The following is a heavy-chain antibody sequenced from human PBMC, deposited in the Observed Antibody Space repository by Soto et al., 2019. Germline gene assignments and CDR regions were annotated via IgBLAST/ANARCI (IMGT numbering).Heavy chain of an antibody. CDR3: AIIITGTVSSYYGMDV. J-gene: IGHJ6*02. CDR2: LIPIFATA. Sequence: QVQLVQSGAEVKKPGSSVKVSCKASGGTFSSYAISWVRQAPGQGLEWMGGLIPIFATADYAQKFQGRVTNTANESTSTAYMELSSLRSEYTAVYYCAIIITGTVSSYYGMDVWGHGTTVTVSS. V-gene: IGHV1-69*12. D-gene: IGHD1-20*01. CDR1: GGTFSSYA.